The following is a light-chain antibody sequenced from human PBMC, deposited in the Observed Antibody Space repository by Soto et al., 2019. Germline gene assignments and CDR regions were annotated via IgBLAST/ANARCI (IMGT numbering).Light chain of an antibody. V-gene: IGLV2-14*01. CDR2: EVT. J-gene: IGLJ2*01. Sequence: QSALTQPASVSGSPGQSITVPCSGTSSDIGGHNYVSWYQQLPGKAPQLLIYEVTNRPSGVSTRFSGSKSGNTASLTISGLQAEDEGNYYCSSYTGSSSYILSGGGTKLTVL. CDR1: SSDIGGHNY. CDR3: SSYTGSSSYIL.